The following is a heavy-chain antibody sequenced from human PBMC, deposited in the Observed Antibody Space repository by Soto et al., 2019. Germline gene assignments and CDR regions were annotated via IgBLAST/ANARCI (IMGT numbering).Heavy chain of an antibody. Sequence: QVQLQESGPGLVKPSETLSLTCTVSGGSISSYYWSWIRQPPGKGLDWIGYIYHSGSTKYNPSLKSRVTISVDTSKNQFSLKLSSVTAADTAVYYCARLGDVFGGQLVAYWGQGTLVTVSP. V-gene: IGHV4-59*08. CDR3: ARLGDVFGGQLVAY. D-gene: IGHD6-13*01. CDR2: IYHSGST. CDR1: GGSISSYY. J-gene: IGHJ4*02.